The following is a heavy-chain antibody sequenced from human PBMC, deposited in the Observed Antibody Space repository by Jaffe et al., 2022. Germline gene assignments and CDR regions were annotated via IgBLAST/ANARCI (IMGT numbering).Heavy chain of an antibody. V-gene: IGHV3-49*04. CDR2: IRSKAYGGTT. Sequence: EVQLVESGGGLVQPGRSLRLSCTASGFTFGDYAMSWVRQAPGKGLEWVGFIRSKAYGGTTEYAASVKGRFTISRDDSKSIAYLQMNSLKTEDTAVYYCTRAYPSYYYDSSGYYYSFYFDYWGQGTLVTVSS. CDR3: TRAYPSYYYDSSGYYYSFYFDY. CDR1: GFTFGDYA. D-gene: IGHD3-22*01. J-gene: IGHJ4*02.